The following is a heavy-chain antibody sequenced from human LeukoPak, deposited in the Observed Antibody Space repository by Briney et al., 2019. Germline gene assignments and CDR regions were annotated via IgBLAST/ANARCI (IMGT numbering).Heavy chain of an antibody. D-gene: IGHD2-15*01. J-gene: IGHJ4*02. CDR3: ASSYDCSGGSCYYY. CDR2: IIPILGIA. Sequence: SVKVSCTASGGTFSSYAISWVRQAPGQGLEWMGRIIPILGIANYAQKFQGRVTITADKSTSTAYMELSSLRSEDTAVYYCASSYDCSGGSCYYYWGRGTLVTVSS. CDR1: GGTFSSYA. V-gene: IGHV1-69*04.